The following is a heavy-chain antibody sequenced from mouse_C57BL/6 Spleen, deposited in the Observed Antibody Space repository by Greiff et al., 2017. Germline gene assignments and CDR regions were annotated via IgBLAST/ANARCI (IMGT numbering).Heavy chain of an antibody. J-gene: IGHJ3*01. CDR1: GYTFTSYW. D-gene: IGHD2-4*01. Sequence: QVQLKQPGAELVKPGASVKVSCKASGYTFTSYWMHWVKQRPGQGLEWIGRIHPSDGDINYNQKFKGKATLTVDKSSSTAYMQLSSLTSEDSAVYYCARDDYNKFAYWGQGTLVTVSA. V-gene: IGHV1-74*01. CDR2: IHPSDGDI. CDR3: ARDDYNKFAY.